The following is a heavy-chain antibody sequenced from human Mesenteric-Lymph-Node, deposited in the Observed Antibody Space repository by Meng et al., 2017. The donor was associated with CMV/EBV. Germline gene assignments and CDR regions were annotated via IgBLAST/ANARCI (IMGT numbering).Heavy chain of an antibody. CDR2: ISSSSDFI. D-gene: IGHD5-18*01. Sequence: GESLKISCVASGFIFSSYTMNWVRQAPGKGLEWVSSISSSSDFIYYADSVKGRFTISRDNAKNSLYLQMNSLRAEDTAVYYCASPGRSSYGYYFDYWGQGTLVTVSS. V-gene: IGHV3-21*01. J-gene: IGHJ4*02. CDR1: GFIFSSYT. CDR3: ASPGRSSYGYYFDY.